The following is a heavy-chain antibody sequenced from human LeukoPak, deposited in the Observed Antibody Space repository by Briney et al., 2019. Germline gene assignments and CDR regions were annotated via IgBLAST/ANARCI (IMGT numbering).Heavy chain of an antibody. CDR3: ARALRHDFEWLFD. D-gene: IGHD3-9*01. J-gene: IGHJ4*02. CDR2: INAGNGNT. V-gene: IGHV1-3*01. CDR1: GYTFTVYP. Sequence: ASVKVSCKASGYTFTVYPLHWVRQAPGQSLEWMGWINAGNGNTKYSQKFQGRVTISRDTSARTAHLDLRRLTSEDTAVYYCARALRHDFEWLFDWGQGTLVTVSS.